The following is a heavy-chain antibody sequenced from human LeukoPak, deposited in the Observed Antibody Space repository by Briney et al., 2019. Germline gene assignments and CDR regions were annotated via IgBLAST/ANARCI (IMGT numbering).Heavy chain of an antibody. CDR3: AREKYSSSPGAFDI. Sequence: AGGSLRLSCAASGFTFSSYSMSWVRQAPGKGLEWVSSISSSSSYIYYADSVKGRFTISRDNAKNSLYLQMNSLRAEDTAVYYCAREKYSSSPGAFDIWGQGTMVTVSS. D-gene: IGHD6-13*01. CDR2: ISSSSSYI. CDR1: GFTFSSYS. V-gene: IGHV3-21*01. J-gene: IGHJ3*02.